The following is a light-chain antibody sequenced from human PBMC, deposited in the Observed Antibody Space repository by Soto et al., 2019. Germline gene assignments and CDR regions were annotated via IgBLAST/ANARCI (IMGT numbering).Light chain of an antibody. CDR1: QSIRSF. V-gene: IGKV1-39*01. J-gene: IGKJ1*01. CDR3: RQSYNSPRT. CDR2: GAS. Sequence: DIQMTQSPSSLSASVGDRVTITCRASQSIRSFLNWYHQKPGKAPKLLIYGASNLQSGVPSRFSGSGSGTDFTRTISSLQPEDFATYYCRQSYNSPRTFGQGTKVEIK.